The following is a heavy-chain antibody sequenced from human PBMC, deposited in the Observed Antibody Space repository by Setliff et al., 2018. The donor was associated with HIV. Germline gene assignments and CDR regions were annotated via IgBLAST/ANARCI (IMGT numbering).Heavy chain of an antibody. CDR1: GFSFGSYG. CDR3: AKDRYSTGWHLDH. J-gene: IGHJ4*02. CDR2: IRYDGTNE. D-gene: IGHD6-19*01. V-gene: IGHV3-30*02. Sequence: GGSLRLSCAASGFSFGSYGLHWVRQAPGKGLELLTFIRYDGTNEYYADSVKGRFSISRDNYKNTVNLQMISLIGEDTAVYYCAKDRYSTGWHLDHWGQGTPVTVSS.